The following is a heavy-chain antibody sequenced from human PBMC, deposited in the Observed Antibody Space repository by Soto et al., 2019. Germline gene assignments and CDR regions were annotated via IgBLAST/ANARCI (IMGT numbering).Heavy chain of an antibody. CDR2: ISFSGAGT. CDR3: AKGPTIFGVVISFDYYYGMYV. V-gene: IGHV3-23*01. Sequence: GGSLRISCASSVFTFSTSAMSWVRQAPGMGLEWVSGISFSGAGTYYADSVKGRFTISRDNSKNTLYLQMSGLRVEDTAVYYCAKGPTIFGVVISFDYYYGMYVWGQGTTVTVSS. D-gene: IGHD3-3*01. J-gene: IGHJ6*01. CDR1: VFTFSTSA.